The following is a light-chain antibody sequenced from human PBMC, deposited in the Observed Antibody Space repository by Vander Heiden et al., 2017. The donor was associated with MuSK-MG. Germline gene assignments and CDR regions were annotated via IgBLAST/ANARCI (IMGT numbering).Light chain of an antibody. J-gene: IGLJ2*01. CDR2: QDS. CDR1: NLGNKY. Sequence: SYELTQPPSVSVSPGQTASISCSGDNLGNKYVCWYQQKPGQSPVRVIYQDSKRPSGIPERFSGSNSGKTANLTISGTQAMDEADDYCQEWDSSTAGFGGGTQL. CDR3: QEWDSSTAG. V-gene: IGLV3-1*01.